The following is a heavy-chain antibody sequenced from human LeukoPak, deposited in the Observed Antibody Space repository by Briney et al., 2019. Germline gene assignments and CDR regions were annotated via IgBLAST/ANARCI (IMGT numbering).Heavy chain of an antibody. Sequence: GGSLRLSCVASGFTFSSRDWMTWVRQAPGKGLEWVSFISHDGSESFHTESVKGRFTISRDNFKNTVDLQVSGLKEEDTAVYYCARDWGQRGVGATLANWGQGTLVIVSS. CDR1: GFTFSSRDW. CDR2: ISHDGSES. V-gene: IGHV3-30-3*01. CDR3: ARDWGQRGVGATLAN. J-gene: IGHJ4*02. D-gene: IGHD1-26*01.